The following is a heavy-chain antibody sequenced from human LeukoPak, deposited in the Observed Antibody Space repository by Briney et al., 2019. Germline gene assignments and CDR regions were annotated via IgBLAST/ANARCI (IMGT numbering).Heavy chain of an antibody. CDR2: ISSSGGTT. CDR3: ANVGGTGWRFFDY. CDR1: GFTFSDYY. D-gene: IGHD6-19*01. J-gene: IGHJ4*02. Sequence: GGSLRLSCAASGFTFSDYYMSWIRQAPGKGLEWVSYISSSGGTTYYADSVKGRFTISRDNSKNTLYLQMNSLRVEDTAVYYCANVGGTGWRFFDYWGQGTLVTVSS. V-gene: IGHV3-11*01.